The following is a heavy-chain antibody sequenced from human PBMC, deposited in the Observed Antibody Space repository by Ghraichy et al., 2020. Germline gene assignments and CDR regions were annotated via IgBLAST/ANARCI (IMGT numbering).Heavy chain of an antibody. D-gene: IGHD4-17*01. V-gene: IGHV4-4*07. CDR2: IYTSGST. CDR3: ARGVTVTGRGLPYYYYYGMDV. CDR1: GGSISSYY. J-gene: IGHJ6*02. Sequence: SETLSLTCTVSGGSISSYYWSWIRQPAGKGLEWIGRIYTSGSTNYNPSLKSRVTMSVDTSKNQFSLKLSSVTAADTAVYYCARGVTVTGRGLPYYYYYGMDVWGQGTTVTVSS.